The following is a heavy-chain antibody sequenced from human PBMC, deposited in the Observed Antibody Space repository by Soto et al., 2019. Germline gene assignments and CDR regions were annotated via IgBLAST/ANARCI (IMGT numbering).Heavy chain of an antibody. CDR2: ISGSGGST. V-gene: IGHV3-23*01. Sequence: GGSLRLSCAASGFTFSSYAMSWVRQAPGKGLEWVSAISGSGGSTYYADSVKGRFTISRDNSKNTLYLQMNSLRAEDTAVYYCPKDEALPPFTTADYWGQGTLVTVS. CDR3: PKDEALPPFTTADY. CDR1: GFTFSSYA. D-gene: IGHD4-17*01. J-gene: IGHJ4*02.